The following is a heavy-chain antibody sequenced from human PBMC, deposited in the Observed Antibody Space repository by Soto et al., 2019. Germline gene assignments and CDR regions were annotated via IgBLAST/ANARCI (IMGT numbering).Heavy chain of an antibody. CDR1: GGTFGHNG. Sequence: QVQLVQSGTEVTKPGSSVQVSCKLSGGTFGHNGISWVRQVPGQGLEWLGGIIPVYGTVNYALKFLGKVSITADKSTSTAYMELSGLRPEDTALYFCARDGGGTGMTTILDYWGQGTLIHVSS. CDR3: ARDGGGTGMTTILDY. J-gene: IGHJ4*02. V-gene: IGHV1-69*14. D-gene: IGHD2-15*01. CDR2: IIPVYGTV.